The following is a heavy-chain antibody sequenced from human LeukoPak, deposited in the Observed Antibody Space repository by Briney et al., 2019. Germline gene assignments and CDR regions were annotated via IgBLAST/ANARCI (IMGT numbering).Heavy chain of an antibody. J-gene: IGHJ5*02. D-gene: IGHD5-18*01. Sequence: KSSETLSLTCTVSGGSISSYYLSWIRQPAGKGLEWIGRIYTSGSTNYNPSLKSRVTMSVDTSKNQFSLKLSSVTAADTAVYYCARDQGLGDTAMVSARWFDPWGQGTLVTVSS. CDR1: GGSISSYY. CDR3: ARDQGLGDTAMVSARWFDP. CDR2: IYTSGST. V-gene: IGHV4-4*07.